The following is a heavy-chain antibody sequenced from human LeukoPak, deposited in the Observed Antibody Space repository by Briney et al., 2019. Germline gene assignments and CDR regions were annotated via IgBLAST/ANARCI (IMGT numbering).Heavy chain of an antibody. Sequence: GGSLRLSCAASGFTFSSYSMTWVRQAPGKGLEWVSSISSSSSYIYYADSVKGRFTISRDNAKNSLYLQMNSLRAEDTAVYYCAGSKAYCGGDCYRRHLFDYWGQGTLVTVSS. V-gene: IGHV3-21*01. CDR3: AGSKAYCGGDCYRRHLFDY. J-gene: IGHJ4*02. CDR1: GFTFSSYS. CDR2: ISSSSSYI. D-gene: IGHD2-21*02.